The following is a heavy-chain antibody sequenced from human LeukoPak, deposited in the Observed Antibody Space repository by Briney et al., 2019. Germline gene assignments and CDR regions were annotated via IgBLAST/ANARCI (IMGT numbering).Heavy chain of an antibody. D-gene: IGHD5-18*01. J-gene: IGHJ4*02. CDR3: ARGGYSYGYSAAWFDY. Sequence: SETLSLTCTVSGGSISCYYWSWIRQPPGKGLEWIGYIYYSGSTNYNPSLKSRVTISVDTSKNQFSLKLRSVTAADTAVYYCARGGYSYGYSAAWFDYWGQGTLVTVSS. V-gene: IGHV4-59*01. CDR2: IYYSGST. CDR1: GGSISCYY.